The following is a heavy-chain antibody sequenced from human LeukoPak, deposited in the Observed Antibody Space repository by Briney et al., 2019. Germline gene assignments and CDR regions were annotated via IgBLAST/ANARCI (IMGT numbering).Heavy chain of an antibody. J-gene: IGHJ4*02. D-gene: IGHD4-17*01. Sequence: SETLSLTCAVYGGSFSGYYWSWIRQPPGKGLEWIGEINHSGSTNYNPSLKSRVTISVDTSKNQFSLKLSSVTAADTAVYYCARGPADYGDYVVWFSYFGYWGQGTLVTVSS. CDR3: ARGPADYGDYVVWFSYFGY. CDR2: INHSGST. V-gene: IGHV4-34*01. CDR1: GGSFSGYY.